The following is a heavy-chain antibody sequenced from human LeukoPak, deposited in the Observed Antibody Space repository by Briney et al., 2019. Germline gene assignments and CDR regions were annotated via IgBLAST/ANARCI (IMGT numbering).Heavy chain of an antibody. CDR3: ARGPHYGDGNYFFHMDV. J-gene: IGHJ6*03. D-gene: IGHD4-17*01. CDR2: INHSGST. Sequence: SETLSLTCAVYGGSFSGYYWSWTRQPPGKGLEWIGEINHSGSTNYNPSLKSRVTISVDTSKNQFSLKLSSVTAADTAVYYCARGPHYGDGNYFFHMDVWGKGTTVTISS. V-gene: IGHV4-34*01. CDR1: GGSFSGYY.